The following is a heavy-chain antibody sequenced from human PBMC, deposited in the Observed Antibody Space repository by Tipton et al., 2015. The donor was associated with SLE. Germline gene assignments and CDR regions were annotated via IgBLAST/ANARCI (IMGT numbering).Heavy chain of an antibody. CDR3: ARGSGLEGAPDAFDI. D-gene: IGHD1-26*01. CDR2: INHSGST. V-gene: IGHV4-34*01. J-gene: IGHJ3*02. CDR1: GGSFSGYY. Sequence: TLSLTCAVYGGSFSGYYWSWIRQPPGKGLEWIGEINHSGSTNYNPSLKSRVTISVDTSKNQFSLKLSSVTAADTAVYYCARGSGLEGAPDAFDIWGQGTMVTVSS.